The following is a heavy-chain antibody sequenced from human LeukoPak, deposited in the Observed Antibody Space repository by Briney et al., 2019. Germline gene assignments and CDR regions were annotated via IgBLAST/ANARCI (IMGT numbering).Heavy chain of an antibody. V-gene: IGHV1-8*01. CDR2: MNPNSDNT. CDR3: ASAGTTVTSINY. D-gene: IGHD4-17*01. Sequence: GASVKVSCKTSGYTFTNYDINWVRQAAGQGLEWMAWMNPNSDNTAYAQKFQGRVTLTRNTSMSTVWMELSSLRSEDTAVYYCASAGTTVTSINYWGQGTLVTVSS. J-gene: IGHJ4*02. CDR1: GYTFTNYD.